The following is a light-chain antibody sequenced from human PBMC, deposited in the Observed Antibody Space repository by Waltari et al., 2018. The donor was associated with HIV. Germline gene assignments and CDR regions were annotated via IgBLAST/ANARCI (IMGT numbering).Light chain of an antibody. CDR3: QHYVSSPYT. Sequence: EIVLTQSPGTLSLSPGERATLSCRASQSVRNTYLAWYQQKRSQAPRLLFYAASIRATGVPDRFTGSGSGTDFTLTISRLEPEDSAVYYCQHYVSSPYTFGQGTKLEIK. CDR2: AAS. V-gene: IGKV3-20*01. CDR1: QSVRNTY. J-gene: IGKJ2*01.